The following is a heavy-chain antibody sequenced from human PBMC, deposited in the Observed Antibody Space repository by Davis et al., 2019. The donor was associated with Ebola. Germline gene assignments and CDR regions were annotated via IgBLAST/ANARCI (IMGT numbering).Heavy chain of an antibody. Sequence: AASVKVSCKASGYTFTSYGISWVRQAPGQGLEWMGWISAYNGNTNYAQKLQGRVTMTTDTSTSTAYMELRSLRPDDTAVYYCARVVKATGFYGMDVWGQGTAVTVSS. CDR3: ARVVKATGFYGMDV. V-gene: IGHV1-18*01. CDR1: GYTFTSYG. CDR2: ISAYNGNT. J-gene: IGHJ6*02. D-gene: IGHD5-12*01.